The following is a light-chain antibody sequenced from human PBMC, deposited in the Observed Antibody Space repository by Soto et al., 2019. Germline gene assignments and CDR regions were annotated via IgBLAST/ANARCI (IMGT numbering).Light chain of an antibody. CDR3: QKHINWHIT. CDR2: EAS. CDR1: QTVSSS. V-gene: IGKV3-11*01. Sequence: EIVLTQSPATLSLSPGERATLACRASQTVSSSLAWYQQKPGQAPRLLIYEASNRATGIPARFSASGSGADFTITISSLETEDFALYYCQKHINWHITFGGGTKVEIK. J-gene: IGKJ4*01.